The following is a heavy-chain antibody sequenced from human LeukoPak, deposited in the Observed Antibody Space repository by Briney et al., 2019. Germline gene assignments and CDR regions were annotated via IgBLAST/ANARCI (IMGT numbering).Heavy chain of an antibody. CDR2: IIPIFGTA. V-gene: IGHV1-69*13. CDR1: GGTFSSYA. CDR3: ARSRVVTAITPFDY. J-gene: IGHJ4*02. Sequence: EASVKVSCKASGGTFSSYAISWVRQAPGQGLEWMGGIIPIFGTANYAQKFQGRVTITADESTSTAYMELSSLRSEDTAVYYCARSRVVTAITPFDYWGQGTLVTVSS. D-gene: IGHD2-21*02.